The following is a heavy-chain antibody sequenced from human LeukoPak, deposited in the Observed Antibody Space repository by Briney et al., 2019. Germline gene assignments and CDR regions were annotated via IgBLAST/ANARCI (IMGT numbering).Heavy chain of an antibody. J-gene: IGHJ6*02. CDR3: AGGMDV. CDR1: GGSISSYY. V-gene: IGHV4-59*06. Sequence: SETLSLTCTVSGGSISSYYWSWIRQPPGKGLEWIGYIYYSGSTFYNPSLKSRVTISVDTSKNQFSLKLSSVTAADTAVYYCAGGMDVWGQGTTVTVSS. CDR2: IYYSGST.